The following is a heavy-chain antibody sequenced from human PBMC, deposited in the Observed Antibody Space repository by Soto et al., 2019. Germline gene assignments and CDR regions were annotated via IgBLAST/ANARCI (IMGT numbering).Heavy chain of an antibody. D-gene: IGHD3-10*01. CDR2: INHSGST. J-gene: IGHJ6*03. V-gene: IGHV4-34*01. Sequence: SSETLSLTCAVYGGSFSGYYWSWIRQPPGKGLEWIGEINHSGSTNYNPSLKSRVTISVDTSKNQFSLKLSSVTAADTAVYYCARRLLWFGELGMDVWGKGTTVTVSS. CDR3: ARRLLWFGELGMDV. CDR1: GGSFSGYY.